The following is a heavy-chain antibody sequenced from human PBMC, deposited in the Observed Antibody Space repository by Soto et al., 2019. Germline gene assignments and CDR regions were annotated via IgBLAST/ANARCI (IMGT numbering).Heavy chain of an antibody. CDR1: GFTFSRYG. CDR2: ISYDGSRT. CDR3: AKNLLEEPADYYDTKADALDT. J-gene: IGHJ3*02. D-gene: IGHD3-22*01. Sequence: QVQLVESGGGVGQPGRPLRLSCAASGFTFSRYGVHWVRQAPGKGLEWVSFISYDGSRTYYADSVKGRFTISRDNSKNTVFLQMDSLRAEDTAVYYCAKNLLEEPADYYDTKADALDTWGQGTMVTVSS. V-gene: IGHV3-33*06.